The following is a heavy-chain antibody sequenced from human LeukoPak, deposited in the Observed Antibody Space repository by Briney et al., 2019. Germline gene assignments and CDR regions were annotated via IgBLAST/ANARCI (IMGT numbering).Heavy chain of an antibody. CDR2: ISWNSGSI. Sequence: SLRLSCAASGFTFDDYAMHWVRQAPGKGLEWVSGISWNSGSIGYADSVKGRFTIARDNAKNSLYLQMNSLRAEDMALYYCARVTSRYYFDNRGRGTLVTVSS. V-gene: IGHV3-9*03. J-gene: IGHJ4*02. CDR3: ARVTSRYYFDN. CDR1: GFTFDDYA.